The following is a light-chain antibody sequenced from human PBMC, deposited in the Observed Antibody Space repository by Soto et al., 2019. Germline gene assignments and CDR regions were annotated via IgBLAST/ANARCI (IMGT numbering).Light chain of an antibody. J-gene: IGLJ2*01. CDR1: SSDVGNYNY. V-gene: IGLV2-11*01. Sequence: QAVVTQPRSVSGSPGQSVTISCTGTSSDVGNYNYVSWYQQHPGKAPKLMIYDVSKRPSGVPDRFSGSKSGNTASLTISGLQAEDEADYYCCSYAGSYTFDVFGGGTKVTVL. CDR2: DVS. CDR3: CSYAGSYTFDV.